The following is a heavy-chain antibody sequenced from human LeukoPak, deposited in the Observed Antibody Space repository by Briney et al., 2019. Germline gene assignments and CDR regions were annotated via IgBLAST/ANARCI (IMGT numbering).Heavy chain of an antibody. D-gene: IGHD3-22*01. CDR1: GGSISSSSDY. CDR2: IYYSGST. CDR3: ARRPYDSSGYNFDY. J-gene: IGHJ4*02. Sequence: SETLSLTCTVSGGSISSSSDYWGWIRQPPGKGLEWIGSIYYSGSTYYNPSLKSRVTISVDTSKNQFSLKLSSVTAADTAVYYCARRPYDSSGYNFDYWGQGTLVTVSS. V-gene: IGHV4-39*01.